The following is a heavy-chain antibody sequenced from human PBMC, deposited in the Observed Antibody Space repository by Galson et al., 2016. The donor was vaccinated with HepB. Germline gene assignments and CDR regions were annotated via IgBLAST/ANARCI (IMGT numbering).Heavy chain of an antibody. D-gene: IGHD5-12*01. CDR1: GGSISSSSYY. V-gene: IGHV4-39*01. Sequence: LSLTCTVSGGSISSSSYYWGWIRQPPGKGLEWIGSIYYSGSTYYNPSLKSRVTISVDTSKNQFSLKLSSVTAADTAVYYCARQYRGGPSDFWGQGTLVTVSS. CDR2: IYYSGST. J-gene: IGHJ4*02. CDR3: ARQYRGGPSDF.